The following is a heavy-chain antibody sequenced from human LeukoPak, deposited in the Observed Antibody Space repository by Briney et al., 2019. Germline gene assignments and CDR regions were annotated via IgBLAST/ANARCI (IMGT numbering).Heavy chain of an antibody. Sequence: PGGSLRLSCAASGFTFNYYNMNWVRQAPGKALEWVSSITSSGAYIFYADSVRGRFTISRDNAKASLYLQMNSLGPEDTAVYYCARDADYGDSFDYWGQGTLVTVSS. CDR3: ARDADYGDSFDY. CDR1: GFTFNYYN. V-gene: IGHV3-21*01. J-gene: IGHJ4*02. CDR2: ITSSGAYI. D-gene: IGHD4-17*01.